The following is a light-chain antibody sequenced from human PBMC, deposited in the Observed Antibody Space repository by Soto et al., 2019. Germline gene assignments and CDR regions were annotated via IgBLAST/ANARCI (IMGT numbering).Light chain of an antibody. CDR2: DAS. Sequence: EIVMTQSPSTFSIALXRRDTLSCRASHSVRSDLAWYQQKPGQSPRLLIFDASTRATGIPARFSGSGSGTEFTLTISSLEPEDFAVYYCHQRSSWPQSFGQGTKVDIK. CDR3: HQRSSWPQS. J-gene: IGKJ1*01. V-gene: IGKV3-11*01. CDR1: HSVRSD.